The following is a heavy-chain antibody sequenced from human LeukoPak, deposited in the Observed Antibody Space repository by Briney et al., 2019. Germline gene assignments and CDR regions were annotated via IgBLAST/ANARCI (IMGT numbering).Heavy chain of an antibody. D-gene: IGHD6-13*01. Sequence: PGGSLRLSCAASGFIFSSYGMHWVRQAPGKGLEWVAVIWYDGSNKYYADSVKGRFTISRDNSKNTLYLQMNSLRAEDTAVYYCASHSSSWYGFDYWGQGTLVTVSS. J-gene: IGHJ4*02. CDR1: GFIFSSYG. CDR2: IWYDGSNK. V-gene: IGHV3-33*01. CDR3: ASHSSSWYGFDY.